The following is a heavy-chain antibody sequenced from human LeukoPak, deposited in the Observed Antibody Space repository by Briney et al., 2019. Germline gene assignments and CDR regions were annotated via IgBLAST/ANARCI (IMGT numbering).Heavy chain of an antibody. Sequence: PSETLSLTCAVYGGSFSGYYWSWIRQPPGKGLEWIGEINHSGSTNYNPSLKSRVTISVDTSKNQFSLKLSSVTAADTAVYYCAREYSPYGMDVWGQGTTVTVSS. CDR2: INHSGST. D-gene: IGHD6-6*01. J-gene: IGHJ6*02. V-gene: IGHV4-34*01. CDR1: GGSFSGYY. CDR3: AREYSPYGMDV.